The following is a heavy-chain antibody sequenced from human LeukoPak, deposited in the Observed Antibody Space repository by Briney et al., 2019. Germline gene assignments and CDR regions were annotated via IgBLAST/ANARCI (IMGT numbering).Heavy chain of an antibody. V-gene: IGHV3-9*01. CDR1: GFTFDDYA. CDR2: ISWNSGSI. CDR3: AKDLATSYYYYMDV. J-gene: IGHJ6*03. D-gene: IGHD1-1*01. Sequence: GRSLRLSCGASGFTFDDYAMHWVRQAPGKGLEWVSGISWNSGSIGYADSVKGRFTISRDNAKNSLYLQMNSLRAEDTALYYCAKDLATSYYYYMDVWGKGTTVTVSS.